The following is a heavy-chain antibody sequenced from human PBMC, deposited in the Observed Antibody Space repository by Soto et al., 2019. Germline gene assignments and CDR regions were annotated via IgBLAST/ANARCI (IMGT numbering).Heavy chain of an antibody. Sequence: QVHLQESGPGLVKPSETLSLTCTVSGDSISTDYWSWIRQSPGKGLEWIGFIYYGGSTNYNRSLKSRVTISVDTPKNQFSLKLSSVTAAYTAVYYCAKNWNWGSLVHWGQGTLVTVSS. V-gene: IGHV4-59*08. J-gene: IGHJ4*02. D-gene: IGHD7-27*01. CDR1: GDSISTDY. CDR3: AKNWNWGSLVH. CDR2: IYYGGST.